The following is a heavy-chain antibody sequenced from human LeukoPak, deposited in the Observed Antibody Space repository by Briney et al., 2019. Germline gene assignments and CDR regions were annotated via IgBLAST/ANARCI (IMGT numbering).Heavy chain of an antibody. CDR1: GFTFSNYA. CDR2: ISGSGGST. J-gene: IGHJ4*01. D-gene: IGHD2-15*01. Sequence: GGSLRLSCAGSGFTFSNYAMNWVRQAPGKGLEWVSTISGSGGSTYYADSVKGRFTISRDNAKNSLYLQMNSLRVEDTAVYFCARGGYEYWGHGTLVTVSS. V-gene: IGHV3-23*01. CDR3: ARGGYEY.